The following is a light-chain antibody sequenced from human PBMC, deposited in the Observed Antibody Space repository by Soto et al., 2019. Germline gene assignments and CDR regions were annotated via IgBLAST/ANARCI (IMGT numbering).Light chain of an antibody. J-gene: IGLJ1*01. Sequence: QSVLTQPPSVSGAPGQRVTISCTGSSSNIGAGYDVHWYQQLPGTAPKLLIYGNSNRPSGVPDRFSGSKSDTSASLAITGLQADDDADYYCQSYDGSRSGANDVFGAGTKLTVL. CDR1: SSNIGAGYD. V-gene: IGLV1-40*01. CDR2: GNS. CDR3: QSYDGSRSGANDV.